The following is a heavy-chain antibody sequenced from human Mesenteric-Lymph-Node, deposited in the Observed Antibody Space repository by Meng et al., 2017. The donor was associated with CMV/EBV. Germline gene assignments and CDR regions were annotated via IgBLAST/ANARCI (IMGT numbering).Heavy chain of an antibody. Sequence: TGSGCSVSSGSYYWGWIRKRPGKGLGWIGNIYNTETTYYNPSLKSRVTISVDTSKNHFSLKLSSVTAANTAVYYCAGRKYSYGLSDYWGQGTLVTVSS. V-gene: IGHV4-39*02. CDR2: IYNTETT. CDR3: AGRKYSYGLSDY. D-gene: IGHD5-18*01. CDR1: GCSVSSGSYY. J-gene: IGHJ4*02.